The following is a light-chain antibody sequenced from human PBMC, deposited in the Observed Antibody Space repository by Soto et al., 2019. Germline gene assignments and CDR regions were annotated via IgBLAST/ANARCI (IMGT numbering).Light chain of an antibody. CDR1: SSNIGAGYD. J-gene: IGLJ3*02. V-gene: IGLV1-40*01. CDR3: QSYDSSLSGWV. Sequence: QSVLTQPPSVSGAPGQRVTISCTGSSSNIGAGYDVHWYQQLPGTAPKLLISGNSNRPSGVPDRFSGSKSGTSASLAITGLQAEDEADYYCQSYDSSLSGWVFGGGT. CDR2: GNS.